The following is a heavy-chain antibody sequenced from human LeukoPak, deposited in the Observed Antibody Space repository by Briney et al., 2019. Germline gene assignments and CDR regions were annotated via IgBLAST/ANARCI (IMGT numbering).Heavy chain of an antibody. CDR2: IYYSGIT. J-gene: IGHJ5*02. CDR1: GVSIRNDNYY. D-gene: IGHD1-26*01. V-gene: IGHV4-61*01. CDR3: ARAWSGSHRRNWFDP. Sequence: SETLSFNCSVSGVSIRNDNYYWSWLRQPPGRRLERIGYIYYSGITNYNPSLNSRVTISVDTSKNQFSLKRSSVTAADTAVYYCARAWSGSHRRNWFDPWGQETLVTVSS.